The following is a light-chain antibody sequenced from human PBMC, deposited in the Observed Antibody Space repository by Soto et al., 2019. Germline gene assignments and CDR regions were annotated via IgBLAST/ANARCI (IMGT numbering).Light chain of an antibody. CDR1: QSVTSNY. V-gene: IGKV3-20*01. J-gene: IGKJ5*01. Sequence: EIVLTQSPGTLSSSPGQGVTLSCRASQSVTSNYLAWYQQKPGQAPRLLISDASNRATGIPARFSGSGSGTDFTLTISSLLSEDFAVYYCQQYDQWPITFGQGTRLEIK. CDR2: DAS. CDR3: QQYDQWPIT.